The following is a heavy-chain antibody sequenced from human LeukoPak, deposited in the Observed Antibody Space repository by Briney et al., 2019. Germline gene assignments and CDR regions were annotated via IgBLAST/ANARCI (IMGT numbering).Heavy chain of an antibody. CDR3: AREKTVAHFDY. CDR2: IIPILGIA. V-gene: IGHV1-69*04. J-gene: IGHJ4*02. Sequence: SVKVSCKASGGTFSSYTISWVRQAPGLGLEWMGRIIPILGIANYAQKFQGRVTITADKSTSTAYMELSSLRSEDTAVYYCAREKTVAHFDYWGQGTLVTVSS. CDR1: GGTFSSYT. D-gene: IGHD4-23*01.